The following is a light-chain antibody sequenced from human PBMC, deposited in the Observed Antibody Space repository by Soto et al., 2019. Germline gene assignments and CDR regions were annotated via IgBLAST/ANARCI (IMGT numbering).Light chain of an antibody. CDR3: QHYDNLPSIT. J-gene: IGKJ5*01. CDR1: HDINNY. CDR2: DSS. V-gene: IGKV1-33*01. Sequence: DPQMTQSPSSLSASVGDRVTITCQASHDINNYLNWYQQKPGKAPKLLIYDSSNLETGVPSRFSGSESGTDFTFTISSLQPEDAATYYCQHYDNLPSITFGQGTRLEIK.